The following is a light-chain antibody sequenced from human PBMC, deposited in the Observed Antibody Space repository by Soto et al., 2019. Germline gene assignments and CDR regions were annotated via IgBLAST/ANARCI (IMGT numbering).Light chain of an antibody. CDR2: GAS. Sequence: LLTQSPGTLSLSPAERATLSCRASHSVSSSYLAWYQQKPGQAPRLLIYGASSRATGIPARFSGSGSGTDFTLTISSLEPEDFAVYYCQQRSNWPLTFGGGTKVDIK. J-gene: IGKJ4*01. V-gene: IGKV3D-20*02. CDR1: HSVSSSY. CDR3: QQRSNWPLT.